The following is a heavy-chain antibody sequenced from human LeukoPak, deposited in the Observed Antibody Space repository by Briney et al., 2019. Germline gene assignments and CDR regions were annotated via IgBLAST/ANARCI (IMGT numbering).Heavy chain of an antibody. D-gene: IGHD6-19*01. CDR1: GFTFTNYV. CDR3: AKARLNAGWAYNDY. CDR2: IDGGGGTK. Sequence: GGPLRLSCAASGFTFTNYVMSWLRPAPGKGLPGVSAIDGGGGTKLFQDSVKGRFTLSRDNAKNTVYLQRNSLRAEDTAVYYCAKARLNAGWAYNDYWGQGTLVTVSS. J-gene: IGHJ4*02. V-gene: IGHV3-23*01.